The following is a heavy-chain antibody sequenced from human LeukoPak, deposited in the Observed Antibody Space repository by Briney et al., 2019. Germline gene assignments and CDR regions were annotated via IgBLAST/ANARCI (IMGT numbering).Heavy chain of an antibody. V-gene: IGHV1-69*04. CDR1: GGTFTSYA. Sequence: GASVKVSCKASGGTFTSYAISWVRQAPGQGLEWMGRIIPILGIANYAQKFQGRVTITADKSTSTAYMELSSLRSEDTAVYYCARAPSVSGGSNWFDPWGQGTLVTVSS. J-gene: IGHJ5*02. CDR2: IIPILGIA. CDR3: ARAPSVSGGSNWFDP. D-gene: IGHD2-15*01.